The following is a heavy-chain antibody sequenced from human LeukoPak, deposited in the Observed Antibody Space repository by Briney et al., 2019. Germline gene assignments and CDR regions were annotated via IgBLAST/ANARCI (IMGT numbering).Heavy chain of an antibody. J-gene: IGHJ4*02. CDR3: AKGLYGDYRFAFDY. V-gene: IGHV3-23*01. CDR2: ISGSGGST. Sequence: GGSLRLSCAASGFTFNSYAMSWVRQAPGKGLEWVSAISGSGGSTYYADSVKGRFTISRDNSKNTLYLQMNSLRAEDTAVYYCAKGLYGDYRFAFDYWGQGTLVTVSS. CDR1: GFTFNSYA. D-gene: IGHD4-17*01.